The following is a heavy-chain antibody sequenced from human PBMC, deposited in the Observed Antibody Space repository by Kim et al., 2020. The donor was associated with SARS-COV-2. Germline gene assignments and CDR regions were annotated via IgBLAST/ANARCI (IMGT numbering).Heavy chain of an antibody. Sequence: AKKVPGGVTMTRDTSTSTVYMELSSLRSEDTAVYYCARAYSSSRPYYFDYWGQGTLVTVSS. V-gene: IGHV1-46*01. J-gene: IGHJ4*02. D-gene: IGHD6-13*01. CDR3: ARAYSSSRPYYFDY.